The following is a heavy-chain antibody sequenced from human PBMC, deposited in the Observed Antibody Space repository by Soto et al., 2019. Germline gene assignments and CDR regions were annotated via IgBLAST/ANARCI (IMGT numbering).Heavy chain of an antibody. Sequence: QVQLQESGTGLVKPSETLSLTCTVSGVSISSYYWSWIRQPPGKGLEWIGYIYYSGSTNYNPSLKSRVTISVDTSKNQFSLKLSSVTAADTAVYYCARRWGGTFDYWGQGTLVTVSS. D-gene: IGHD2-21*01. CDR1: GVSISSYY. V-gene: IGHV4-59*01. J-gene: IGHJ4*02. CDR3: ARRWGGTFDY. CDR2: IYYSGST.